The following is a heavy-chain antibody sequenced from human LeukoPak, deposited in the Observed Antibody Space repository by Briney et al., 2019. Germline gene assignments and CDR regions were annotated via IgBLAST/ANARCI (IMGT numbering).Heavy chain of an antibody. D-gene: IGHD3-9*01. J-gene: IGHJ3*01. CDR3: ARATILIVNDAFDA. Sequence: GGSLRLSCVASGFIFNSYGMHWVRQAPGKGLEWVAVIWYDGGNRYYADSVKGRFTITRDNSNNTLYLQMSSPRVEDTAVYYRARATILIVNDAFDAWGHGTLVTVSS. CDR2: IWYDGGNR. V-gene: IGHV3-33*08. CDR1: GFIFNSYG.